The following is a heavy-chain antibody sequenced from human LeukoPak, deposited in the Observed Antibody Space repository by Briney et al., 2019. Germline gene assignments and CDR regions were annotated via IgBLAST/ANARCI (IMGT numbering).Heavy chain of an antibody. CDR3: ARATQLYSSSRLGY. Sequence: GGSLRLSCAASGFTFSSYGMHWVRQAPGKGLEWVSYIRYDGSNRYYADSVKGRFTISRDNSKNTLYLQMNSLRAEDTAVYYCARATQLYSSSRLGYWGQGTLVTVSS. CDR2: IRYDGSNR. J-gene: IGHJ4*02. V-gene: IGHV3-30*02. D-gene: IGHD6-13*01. CDR1: GFTFSSYG.